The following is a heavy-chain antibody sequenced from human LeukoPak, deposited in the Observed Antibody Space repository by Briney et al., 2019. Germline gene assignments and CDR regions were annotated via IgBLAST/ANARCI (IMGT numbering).Heavy chain of an antibody. J-gene: IGHJ5*02. Sequence: ASVKVSCKASGYTFTSYYMYWVRQAPGQGLEWMGIINPSGGSTSYEQKFQGRVTMTRGMSTSTVYMELSSLRSEDTAVYYCARGGIIRGWFDPWGQGTLVTVSS. D-gene: IGHD2/OR15-2a*01. CDR3: ARGGIIRGWFDP. CDR2: INPSGGST. V-gene: IGHV1-46*01. CDR1: GYTFTSYY.